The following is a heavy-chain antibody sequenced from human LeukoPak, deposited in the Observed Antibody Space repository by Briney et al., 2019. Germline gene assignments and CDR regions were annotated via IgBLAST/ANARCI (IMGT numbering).Heavy chain of an antibody. V-gene: IGHV3-30-3*01. CDR3: AKGRTMVRGVIDY. CDR1: GFTFSTYA. CDR2: ISYDGAYK. D-gene: IGHD3-10*01. Sequence: GGSLRLSCAASGFTFSTYAMHWVRQAPGKGLEWVAVISYDGAYKYYADSVKGRFTISRDNSKNTLYLQMNSLRAEDTAVYYCAKGRTMVRGVIDYWGQGTLVTVSS. J-gene: IGHJ4*02.